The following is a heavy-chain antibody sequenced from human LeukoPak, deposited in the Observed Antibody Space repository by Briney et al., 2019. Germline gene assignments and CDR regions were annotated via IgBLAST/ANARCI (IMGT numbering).Heavy chain of an antibody. Sequence: PSETLSLTCTVSGGSISSSSYYWGWIRQPPGKGLEWIGSIYYSGSTYYNTSLKSRVTISVETSKNQFSLKLSSVTAAETAVYYCARSYYYDSSGYYFDYWGQGTLVTVSS. V-gene: IGHV4-39*07. D-gene: IGHD3-22*01. J-gene: IGHJ4*02. CDR1: GGSISSSSYY. CDR2: IYYSGST. CDR3: ARSYYYDSSGYYFDY.